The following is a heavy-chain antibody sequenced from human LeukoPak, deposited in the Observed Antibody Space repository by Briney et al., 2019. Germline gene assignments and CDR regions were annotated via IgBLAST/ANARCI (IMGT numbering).Heavy chain of an antibody. CDR3: ARDHARPSYGSGSPPFDP. CDR1: GGSISSYY. V-gene: IGHV4-59*01. D-gene: IGHD3-10*01. Sequence: SETLSLTCTVSGGSISSYYLSWIRQPPGKGLEWIGYIYYSGSTNYNPSLKSRVTISVDTSKNQFSLKLSSVTAADTAVYYCARDHARPSYGSGSPPFDPWGQGTLVTVSS. CDR2: IYYSGST. J-gene: IGHJ5*02.